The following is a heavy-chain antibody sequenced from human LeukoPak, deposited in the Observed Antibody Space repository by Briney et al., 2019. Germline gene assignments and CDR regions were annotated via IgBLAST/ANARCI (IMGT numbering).Heavy chain of an antibody. J-gene: IGHJ4*02. CDR3: AKDIRFGTREGPFDY. CDR1: GFTFDVYA. D-gene: IGHD3-16*01. CDR2: ISWNSGSI. Sequence: PGRSLRLSCAASGFTFDVYAMHWVRQAPGKGLEWVSGISWNSGSIGYADSVKGRFTISRDNAKNSLYLQMNSLRAEDTALYYCAKDIRFGTREGPFDYWGQGTLVTVSS. V-gene: IGHV3-9*01.